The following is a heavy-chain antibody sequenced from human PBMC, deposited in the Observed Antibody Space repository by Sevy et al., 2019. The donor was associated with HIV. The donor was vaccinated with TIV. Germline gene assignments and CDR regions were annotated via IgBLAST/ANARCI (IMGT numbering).Heavy chain of an antibody. CDR3: AKTVASDYYYGMDV. CDR2: ISGSGGST. V-gene: IGHV3-23*01. CDR1: GFTFSSYA. Sequence: GGSLRLSCAASGFTFSSYAMSWVRQAPGKGLEWVSAISGSGGSTYYADSVKGRFTISRDNSKNTLYLQMNSLRAEDTAVYYCAKTVASDYYYGMDVWGQGTTVTVSS. D-gene: IGHD2-15*01. J-gene: IGHJ6*02.